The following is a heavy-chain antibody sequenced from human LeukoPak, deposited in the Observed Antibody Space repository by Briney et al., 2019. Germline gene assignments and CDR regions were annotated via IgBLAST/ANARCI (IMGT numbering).Heavy chain of an antibody. CDR1: GGSFSGCY. CDR2: INHSGST. J-gene: IGHJ5*02. CDR3: ARKGRRGPRGWFDP. D-gene: IGHD1-1*01. Sequence: SETLSLTCAVYGGSFSGCYWSWIRQPPGKGLEWIGEINHSGSTNYNPSLTSRVTISVDTSKNQFSLKLSSVTAADTAVYYCARKGRRGPRGWFDPWGQGTLVTVSS. V-gene: IGHV4-34*01.